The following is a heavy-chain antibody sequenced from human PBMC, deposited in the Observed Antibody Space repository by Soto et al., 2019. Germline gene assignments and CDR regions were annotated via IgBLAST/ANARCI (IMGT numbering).Heavy chain of an antibody. V-gene: IGHV3-33*01. CDR2: IWYDGSNK. J-gene: IGHJ4*02. CDR3: ARRGLRYFDWLDY. CDR1: GFTFSSYG. D-gene: IGHD3-9*01. Sequence: QVQLVESGGGVVQPGRSLRLSCEASGFTFSSYGIHWVRQAPGKGLEWVAVIWYDGSNKYYGESVKGRFTISRDNSKNTLYLQMNSLRAEDTAVYYCARRGLRYFDWLDYWGQGTLVTVSS.